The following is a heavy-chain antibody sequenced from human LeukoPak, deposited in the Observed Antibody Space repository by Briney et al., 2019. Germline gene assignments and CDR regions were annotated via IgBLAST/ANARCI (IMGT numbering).Heavy chain of an antibody. J-gene: IGHJ6*03. CDR1: GFTFSSYA. Sequence: GGSLRLSCAASGFTFSSYAMSWVRQAPGKGLEWVSAISGSGGGTYYADSVKGRFTISRDNSKNTLYLQMNSLRAEDTAVYYCAKDQGIAVGYYYYYMDVWGKGTTVTVSS. CDR2: ISGSGGGT. CDR3: AKDQGIAVGYYYYYMDV. D-gene: IGHD6-19*01. V-gene: IGHV3-23*01.